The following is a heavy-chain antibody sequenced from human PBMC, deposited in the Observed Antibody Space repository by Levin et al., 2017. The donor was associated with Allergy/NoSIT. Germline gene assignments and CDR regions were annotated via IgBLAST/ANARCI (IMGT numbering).Heavy chain of an antibody. D-gene: IGHD3-9*01. CDR1: IASISTNSFY. V-gene: IGHV4-39*01. CDR3: ATHFDWPRDAFDI. CDR2: VYYSGST. Sequence: SETLSLTCTVSIASISTNSFYWGWVRQPPGKGLEWIGNVYYSGSTYYNPSLKGRATISVDTSKNLFSLRLSSVTAADTAMYYCATHFDWPRDAFDIWGQGTMVTVSS. J-gene: IGHJ3*02.